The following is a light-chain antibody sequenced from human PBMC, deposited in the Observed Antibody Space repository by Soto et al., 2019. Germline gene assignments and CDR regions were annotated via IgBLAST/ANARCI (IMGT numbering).Light chain of an antibody. J-gene: IGKJ2*01. CDR3: QQRSNWSMYT. V-gene: IGKV3-11*01. CDR1: QSVSSN. Sequence: EIVLTQSPATLSLSPGERATLSCRACQSVSSNLAWYQQKPGQAPRLLIYDASNRATGIPARFSGSGSGTDFTLTISSLEPEDFAVYYCQQRSNWSMYTFGQGTKVDIK. CDR2: DAS.